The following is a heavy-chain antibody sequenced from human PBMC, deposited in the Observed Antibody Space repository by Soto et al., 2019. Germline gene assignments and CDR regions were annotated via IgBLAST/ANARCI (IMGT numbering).Heavy chain of an antibody. CDR2: ISYEGSNT. D-gene: IGHD1-1*01. Sequence: PWGPLRLSCVASGFTFDTYGIHWVRQAPGKGLQWVALISYEGSNTYYADSVRGRFTISRDNSKNTLYLQINALRPEDTGVYYCARVTPGNNLYYFSGLDVWGQGTSVTVS. J-gene: IGHJ6*02. CDR3: ARVTPGNNLYYFSGLDV. CDR1: GFTFDTYG. V-gene: IGHV3-30-3*01.